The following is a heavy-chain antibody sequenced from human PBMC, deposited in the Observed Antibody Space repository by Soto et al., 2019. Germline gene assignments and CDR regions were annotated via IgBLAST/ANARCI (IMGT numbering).Heavy chain of an antibody. J-gene: IGHJ4*02. CDR1: GYTFTGYY. Sequence: GASVKVSCKASGYTFTGYYMHWVRQAPGQGLEWMGWINPNSGGTNYAQKFQGWVTMTRDTSISTAYMELSRLRSDDTAVYYCARGIRYSSGWYYFDYWGQGTLVTVSS. V-gene: IGHV1-2*04. D-gene: IGHD6-19*01. CDR3: ARGIRYSSGWYYFDY. CDR2: INPNSGGT.